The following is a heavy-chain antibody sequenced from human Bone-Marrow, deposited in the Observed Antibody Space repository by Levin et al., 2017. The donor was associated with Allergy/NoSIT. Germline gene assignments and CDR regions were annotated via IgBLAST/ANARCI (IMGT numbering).Heavy chain of an antibody. CDR3: AGHRGGWYGRGGFDA. Sequence: GGSLRLSCAASGFTVSSNYMSWVRQAPGKGLEWVSVLYSDGRTYYADSVKGRFTISRDNPKNSLYLQMNSLRAEDTDVYYCAGHRGGWYGRGGFDAWGQGTLVTVSS. D-gene: IGHD6-19*01. V-gene: IGHV3-66*04. CDR2: LYSDGRT. J-gene: IGHJ5*02. CDR1: GFTVSSNY.